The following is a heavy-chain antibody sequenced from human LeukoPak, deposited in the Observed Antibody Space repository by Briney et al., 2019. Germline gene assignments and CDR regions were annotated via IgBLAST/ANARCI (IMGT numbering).Heavy chain of an antibody. CDR1: GFTFSTYG. Sequence: PGGSLRLSCAASGFTFSTYGMHWVRQAPGKGLEWVSFIRYDGNNKYYGDSVKGRFTISRDNAKGSLYLQMNSLRAEDTAVYYCARAYYYDNRAIDYWGQGTLVTVSS. V-gene: IGHV3-30*02. J-gene: IGHJ4*02. CDR2: IRYDGNNK. CDR3: ARAYYYDNRAIDY. D-gene: IGHD3-22*01.